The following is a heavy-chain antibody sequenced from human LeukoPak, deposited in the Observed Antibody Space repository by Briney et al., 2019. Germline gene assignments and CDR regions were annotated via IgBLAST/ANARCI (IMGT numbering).Heavy chain of an antibody. Sequence: KESGPTLVKPTQTLTLTCTFSGFSLSTGGMGVGWIRQPPGKALEWLAFIFWGDNEHYSPSLKNRLTITKDTSKNQVILTMTNMDPVDTATYYCSHRHNLGVTGPVVTFDSWGQGTLVTVSS. V-gene: IGHV2-5*02. CDR2: IFWGDNE. CDR1: GFSLSTGGMG. D-gene: IGHD2-21*02. J-gene: IGHJ5*01. CDR3: SHRHNLGVTGPVVTFDS.